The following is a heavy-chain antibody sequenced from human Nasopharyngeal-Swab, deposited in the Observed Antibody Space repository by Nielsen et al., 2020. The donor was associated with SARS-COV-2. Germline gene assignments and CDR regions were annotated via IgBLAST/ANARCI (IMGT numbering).Heavy chain of an antibody. CDR3: ARWAGIGDYYYGMDV. CDR2: ISAYNGNT. J-gene: IGHJ6*02. CDR1: GYTFTSYG. V-gene: IGHV1-18*01. Sequence: ASVKVSCKVSGYTFTSYGISWVRQAPGQGLEWMGWISAYNGNTNYAQKLQGRVTMTIDTSTSTAYMELRSLRSDDTAVYYCARWAGIGDYYYGMDVWGQGTTVTVSS. D-gene: IGHD6-19*01.